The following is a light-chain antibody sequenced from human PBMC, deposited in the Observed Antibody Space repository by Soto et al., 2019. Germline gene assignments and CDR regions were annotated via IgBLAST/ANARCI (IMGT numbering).Light chain of an antibody. J-gene: IGKJ4*01. V-gene: IGKV2-28*01. CDR3: MQALQTPLT. CDR1: QSFLYSDGYNY. Sequence: DIVMTQSPVSLPVTPGEPASITCRSSQSFLYSDGYNYLDWYLQKPGQSPQLLIYLGSNRASGVPDRFSGSGSVTDFTLKISRVEAEDVGDYYCMQALQTPLTFGGGNKVEIK. CDR2: LGS.